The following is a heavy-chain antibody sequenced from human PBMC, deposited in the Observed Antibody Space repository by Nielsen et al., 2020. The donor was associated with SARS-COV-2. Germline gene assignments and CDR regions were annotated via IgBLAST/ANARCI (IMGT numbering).Heavy chain of an antibody. CDR1: GFTFGDFY. Sequence: GESLKISCAASGFTFGDFYMSWIRQAPGKGLEWLSYINSKSSHTNYADSVKGRFTISRDNAKNSLYLQMNSLTAEDTAVYFCARPYFYGSSIYSSYYIDYWGQGTLVTVSS. CDR2: INSKSSHT. V-gene: IGHV3-11*03. D-gene: IGHD3-10*01. CDR3: ARPYFYGSSIYSSYYIDY. J-gene: IGHJ4*02.